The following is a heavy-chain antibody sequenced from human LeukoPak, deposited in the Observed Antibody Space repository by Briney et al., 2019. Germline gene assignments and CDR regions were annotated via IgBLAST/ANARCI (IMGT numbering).Heavy chain of an antibody. CDR1: GFTFNNYA. CDR3: AKDLTAYCTNGICYERRSLFDY. V-gene: IGHV3-23*01. Sequence: GGSLRLSCAASGFTFNNYAMNWVRQAPGKGLEWVSGISASGGSTNYAGSVKGRFTISRDNPKNTLYLLMNSLRAEDTAVYYCAKDLTAYCTNGICYERRSLFDYWGQGTLVTVSS. D-gene: IGHD2-8*01. J-gene: IGHJ4*02. CDR2: ISASGGST.